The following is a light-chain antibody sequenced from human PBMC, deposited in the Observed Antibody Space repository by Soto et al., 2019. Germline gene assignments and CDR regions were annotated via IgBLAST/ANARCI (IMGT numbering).Light chain of an antibody. CDR1: SSNIGSDN. J-gene: IGLJ2*01. CDR3: AVWDDRLQGLV. V-gene: IGLV1-44*01. CDR2: SNN. Sequence: QAVVTQPPSASGTPGQRVTISCSGSSSNIGSDNVNWYQQVPGTAPKLLIYSNNQRPSGVPDRFSGSKSGTSAPLAIRGLQSEDEADYFCAVWDDRLQGLVFGGGTKVTVL.